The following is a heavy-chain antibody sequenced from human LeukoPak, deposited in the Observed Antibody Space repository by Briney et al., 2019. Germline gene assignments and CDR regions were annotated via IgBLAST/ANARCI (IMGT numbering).Heavy chain of an antibody. D-gene: IGHD6-6*01. CDR1: GDSVSSNSAA. Sequence: WQGLSLTCAISGDSVSSNSAAWNWIRQSPSRSLEWVGRTYYRSKRYNDNAVAVKSLITINPDTYKHLFSLQLNFVTPEDTAVYYCAREGYSSSPRYYYYYMDVWGKGTTLTASS. J-gene: IGHJ6*03. V-gene: IGHV6-1*01. CDR2: TYYRSKRYN. CDR3: AREGYSSSPRYYYYYMDV.